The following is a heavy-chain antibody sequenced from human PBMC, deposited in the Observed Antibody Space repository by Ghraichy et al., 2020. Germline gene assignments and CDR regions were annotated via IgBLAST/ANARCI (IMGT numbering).Heavy chain of an antibody. CDR3: ARGAMTTGPIFDY. CDR2: IYSGGST. J-gene: IGHJ4*02. CDR1: GFTVSSNY. Sequence: GESLNISCAASGFTVSSNYMSWVRQAPGKGLEWVSVIYSGGSTYYADSVKGRFTISRDNSKNTLYLQMNNLRAEDTAVYYCARGAMTTGPIFDYGGQGTLVTVSS. V-gene: IGHV3-66*01. D-gene: IGHD4-17*01.